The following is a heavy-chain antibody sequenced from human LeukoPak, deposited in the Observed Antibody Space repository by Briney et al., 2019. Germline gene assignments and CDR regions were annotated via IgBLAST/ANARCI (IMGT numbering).Heavy chain of an antibody. D-gene: IGHD1-14*01. Sequence: PSETLSLTCTVSGGSISSYYWSWIRQPPGKGLEWIGYIYYSGSTNYNPSLKSRVTMSVDTSKNQFSLNLTSVTAADTAVYYCAGETGDFDYWGQGTLVTVSS. CDR1: GGSISSYY. CDR3: AGETGDFDY. CDR2: IYYSGST. V-gene: IGHV4-59*12. J-gene: IGHJ4*02.